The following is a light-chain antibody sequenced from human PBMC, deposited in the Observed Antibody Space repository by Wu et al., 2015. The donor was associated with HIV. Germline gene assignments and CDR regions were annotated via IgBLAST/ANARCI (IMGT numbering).Light chain of an antibody. V-gene: IGKV3D-20*02. CDR3: QQHGSFPIT. CDR2: QAS. CDR1: QSIVDQY. Sequence: EILLTQSPAALAVSPGERAIFSCKANQSIVDQYVAWYQQRPGQSPKVLVSQASTRAAGTPERFIGSGTGTDFSLTISRVDPEDFGIYFCQQHGSFPITFGPGTRLQI. J-gene: IGKJ5*01.